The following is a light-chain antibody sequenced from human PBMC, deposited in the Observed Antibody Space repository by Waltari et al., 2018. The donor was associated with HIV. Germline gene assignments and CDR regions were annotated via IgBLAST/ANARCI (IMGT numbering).Light chain of an antibody. CDR3: QQATSFPPRT. Sequence: DIQMTQSPSSVSAPVGDRVTITCRASQGIASWLAWYQQKPGKAPKLLIFAASTLQSGVPTRFRGSGSGTDFTLTISSLQPEDIGTYYCQQATSFPPRTFGQGTKVEIK. CDR2: AAS. J-gene: IGKJ1*01. CDR1: QGIASW. V-gene: IGKV1D-12*01.